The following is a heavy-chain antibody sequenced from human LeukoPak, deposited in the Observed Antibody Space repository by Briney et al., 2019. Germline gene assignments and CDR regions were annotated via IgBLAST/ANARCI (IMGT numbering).Heavy chain of an antibody. Sequence: PGGSLRLSCATSGFTFSLYWMNWVRQTPGKGLEWVANIKEDGSKKYYVESVKGRFTISRDNSKNTLYLQMNSLGADDTAVYFCAKDISQGYTFGSIEEDYWGQGTLVTVSS. CDR2: IKEDGSKK. D-gene: IGHD5-18*01. CDR3: AKDISQGYTFGSIEEDY. J-gene: IGHJ4*02. V-gene: IGHV3-7*03. CDR1: GFTFSLYW.